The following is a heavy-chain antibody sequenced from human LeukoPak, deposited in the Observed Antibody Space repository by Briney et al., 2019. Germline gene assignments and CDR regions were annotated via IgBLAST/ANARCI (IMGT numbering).Heavy chain of an antibody. CDR3: AKTPYSNYGGYLDY. CDR2: ISGSGSLT. V-gene: IGHV3-23*01. Sequence: PGGSLRLSCAASGFAFSRLAMGWVRQAPGKGLGWVSVISGSGSLTYYADSVKGRFTISRDNSKDTLYLQMNSLRAEDTAVYYCAKTPYSNYGGYLDYWGQGTLVTVSS. D-gene: IGHD4-11*01. CDR1: GFAFSRLA. J-gene: IGHJ4*02.